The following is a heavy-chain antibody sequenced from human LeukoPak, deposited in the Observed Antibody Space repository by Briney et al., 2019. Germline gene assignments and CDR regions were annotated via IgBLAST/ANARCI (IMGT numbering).Heavy chain of an antibody. J-gene: IGHJ4*02. CDR3: ARAAYSGSYHSDY. CDR1: GGSISVYY. D-gene: IGHD1-26*01. Sequence: SETLSLTCIVSGGSISVYYWSWIRQPPGKGLEWIGYIYYSGSTNYNPSLKSRVTISVDTSKNQFSLKLSSVTAADTAVYYCARAAYSGSYHSDYWGQGTLVTVSS. V-gene: IGHV4-59*01. CDR2: IYYSGST.